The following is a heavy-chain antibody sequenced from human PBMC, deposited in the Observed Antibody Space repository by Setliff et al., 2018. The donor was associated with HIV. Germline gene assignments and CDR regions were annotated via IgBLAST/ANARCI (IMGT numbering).Heavy chain of an antibody. CDR2: ISGSGGTT. CDR3: ARGRIAVAGPRTRNWFDP. Sequence: GGSLRLSCEASGFMFRNYAMSWVRQAPGKGLEWVSTISGSGGTTYYAESVKGRFTIYRDNSRNTLYLQMNSLRAEDTAVYYCARGRIAVAGPRTRNWFDPWGQGTLVTVSS. V-gene: IGHV3-23*01. CDR1: GFMFRNYA. J-gene: IGHJ5*02. D-gene: IGHD6-19*01.